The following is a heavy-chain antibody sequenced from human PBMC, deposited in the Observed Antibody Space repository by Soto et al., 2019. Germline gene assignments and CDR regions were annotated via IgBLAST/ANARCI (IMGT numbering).Heavy chain of an antibody. J-gene: IGHJ4*02. Sequence: ASVKVSCKASGYTFTGFYMHWVRQAPGQGLEWMGRINPDSGDTDHAEKFQGRVTMTRDTSISTAYMELTRLTSDDTAVYHCANSVGVPDPHSAFDYWGQGTPVTVSS. CDR2: INPDSGDT. CDR1: GYTFTGFY. V-gene: IGHV1-2*06. D-gene: IGHD2-2*01. CDR3: ANSVGVPDPHSAFDY.